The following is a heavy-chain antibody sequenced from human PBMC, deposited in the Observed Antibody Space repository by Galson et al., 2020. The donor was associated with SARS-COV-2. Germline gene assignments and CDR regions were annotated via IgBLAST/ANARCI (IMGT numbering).Heavy chain of an antibody. CDR2: VYHSGDT. CDR3: VRLSTMIRGLLLIPRSEFDY. CDR1: GFSISSGYY. Sequence: ASETLSLTCTVSGFSISSGYYWGWIRQSPGKGLEWIGSVYHSGDTYYNPSLKGRVTISMDTSTNQFSLKVTSVTATDTAVYYCVRLSTMIRGLLLIPRSEFDYWGQGTLVTVSS. V-gene: IGHV4-38-2*02. J-gene: IGHJ4*02. D-gene: IGHD3-10*01.